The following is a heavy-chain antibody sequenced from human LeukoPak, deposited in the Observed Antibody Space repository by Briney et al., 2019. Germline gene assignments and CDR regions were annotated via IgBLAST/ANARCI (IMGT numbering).Heavy chain of an antibody. CDR1: GFTFSSYA. Sequence: GGSLRLSCAASGFTFSSYAMYWVRQAPGKGLEWVAVISYDGSNKYYADSLKGRFTISRDNAKNSLYLQMNSLRAEDTAVYYCARDLFPSTTAYFDYWGQGTLVTVSS. CDR3: ARDLFPSTTAYFDY. CDR2: ISYDGSNK. J-gene: IGHJ4*02. D-gene: IGHD4-11*01. V-gene: IGHV3-30*04.